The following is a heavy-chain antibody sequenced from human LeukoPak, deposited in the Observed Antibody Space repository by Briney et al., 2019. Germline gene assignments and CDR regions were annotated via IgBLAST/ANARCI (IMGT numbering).Heavy chain of an antibody. CDR3: ARGEPKTLWFGDSAFDI. D-gene: IGHD3-10*01. CDR2: SIPIFGTA. V-gene: IGHV1-69*06. Sequence: AAVTLTCSCSAGGFSFCANSLIWLGHAPGIERKGVSIPIFGTANYAQKFQGRVTITADKSTSTAYMELSSLRSEDTAVYYCARGEPKTLWFGDSAFDIWGQGTMVTVSS. CDR1: AGGFSFCA. J-gene: IGHJ3*02.